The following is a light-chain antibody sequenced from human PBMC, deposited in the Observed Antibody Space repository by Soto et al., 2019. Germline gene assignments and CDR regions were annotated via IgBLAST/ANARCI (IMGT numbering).Light chain of an antibody. J-gene: IGLJ1*01. Sequence: QSVLTQPPSASGSPGQSVTISCTGTGSDVGGYNYVSWYQQHPGKAPKLMIYEVSKRPSGVPDRFSGSKSGNTASLTVSGLQGEDEADYYCSSYAGSNNLGVFGTGTKVTVL. CDR1: GSDVGGYNY. V-gene: IGLV2-8*01. CDR3: SSYAGSNNLGV. CDR2: EVS.